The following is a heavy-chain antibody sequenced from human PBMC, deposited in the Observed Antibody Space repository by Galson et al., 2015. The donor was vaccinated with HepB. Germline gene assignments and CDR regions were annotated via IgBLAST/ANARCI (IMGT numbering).Heavy chain of an antibody. CDR1: GFTFSSYA. CDR2: ISGSGGTT. Sequence: FLRLSCAASGFTFSSYAMNWVRQAPGKGLEWVSLISGSGGTTFYSDSVKGRVTISRDNYKNTLYLQMNSLRAEDTAIYYCGGYIEAATYFDYWGQGTLVTVSS. V-gene: IGHV3-23*01. J-gene: IGHJ4*02. CDR3: GGYIEAATYFDY. D-gene: IGHD6-13*01.